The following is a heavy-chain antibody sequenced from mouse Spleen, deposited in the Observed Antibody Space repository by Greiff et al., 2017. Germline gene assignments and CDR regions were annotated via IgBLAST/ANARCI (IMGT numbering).Heavy chain of an antibody. D-gene: IGHD2-2*01. J-gene: IGHJ2*01. Sequence: VQLQQPGAELVRPGSSVKLSCKASGYTFTSYWMHWVKQRPIQGLEWIGNIDPSDSETHYNQKFKDKATLTVDKSSSTAYMQLSSLTSEDSAVYYCARGRLRRPYYFDYWGQGTTLTVSS. CDR3: ARGRLRRPYYFDY. V-gene: IGHV1-52*01. CDR1: GYTFTSYW. CDR2: IDPSDSET.